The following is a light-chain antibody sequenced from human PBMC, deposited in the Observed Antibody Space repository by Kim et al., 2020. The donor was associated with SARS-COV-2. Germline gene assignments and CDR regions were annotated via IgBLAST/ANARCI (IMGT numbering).Light chain of an antibody. CDR1: YSNIGAGYD. CDR3: QSYDSSLTDVV. CDR2: GNY. V-gene: IGLV1-40*01. Sequence: RVTILCTGSYSNIGAGYDVHWYQQLPGAAPKLLIYGNYIRPSGVPDRFSGSKSGTSASLAITGLQAEDEAVYYCQSYDSSLTDVVFGGGTQLTVL. J-gene: IGLJ2*01.